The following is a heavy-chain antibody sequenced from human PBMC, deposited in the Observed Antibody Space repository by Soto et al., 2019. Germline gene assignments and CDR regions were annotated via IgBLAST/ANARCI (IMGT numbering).Heavy chain of an antibody. D-gene: IGHD1-7*01. J-gene: IGHJ6*03. V-gene: IGHV6-1*01. CDR1: GDSVSSNSAA. CDR2: TYYRSRWYN. Sequence: SQTISLTCAISGDSVSSNSAAWNWIRQSPSRGLEWLGRTYYRSRWYNDYAVSVRSRITVNPDTSKSQFSLQLTSVTPEDTAVYYCAGTTSHYWYYMDVWSKGTTDIVSS. CDR3: AGTTSHYWYYMDV.